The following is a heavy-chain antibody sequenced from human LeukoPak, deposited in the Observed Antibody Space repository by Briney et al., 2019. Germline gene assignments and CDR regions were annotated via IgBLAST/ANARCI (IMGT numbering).Heavy chain of an antibody. J-gene: IGHJ6*03. CDR3: ARDRDFNLRYYYYYYMDV. D-gene: IGHD4-17*01. CDR1: GGSISSYY. V-gene: IGHV4-4*07. CDR2: IYTSGST. Sequence: SETLSLTCTVSGGSISSYYWSWIRQPAGKGLEWIGRIYTSGSTNYNPSLKSRVTMSVDTSKNQFSLKLSSVTAADTAVYYCARDRDFNLRYYYYYYMDVWGKGTTVTVSS.